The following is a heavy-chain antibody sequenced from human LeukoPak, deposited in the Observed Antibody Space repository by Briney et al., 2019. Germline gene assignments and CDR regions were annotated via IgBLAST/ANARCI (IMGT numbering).Heavy chain of an antibody. J-gene: IGHJ4*02. CDR3: ARVSTVAAARTGLDY. V-gene: IGHV4-4*02. Sequence: PSETLSLTCAVSGGSISSSNWWSWVRQPPGKGLEWIGEIYHSGSTNYNPSLKSRVTISVDKSKNQFSLKLSSVTAADTAVYYCARVSTVAAARTGLDYWGQGTLVTVSS. D-gene: IGHD6-13*01. CDR2: IYHSGST. CDR1: GGSISSSNW.